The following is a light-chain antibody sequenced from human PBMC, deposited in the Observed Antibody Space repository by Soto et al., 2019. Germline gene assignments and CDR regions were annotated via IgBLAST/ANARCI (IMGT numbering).Light chain of an antibody. J-gene: IGKJ1*01. V-gene: IGKV1-5*01. CDR1: QSISSW. CDR3: QQYNSYSWT. Sequence: DIQMTQSPSTLSASVGDRVTITCRASQSISSWLAWNQQKPGKAPKLLIYDASSLESGVPSRFSGSGSGTEFTLTISSLQPVDFATYYCQQYNSYSWTFGQGTKVEIK. CDR2: DAS.